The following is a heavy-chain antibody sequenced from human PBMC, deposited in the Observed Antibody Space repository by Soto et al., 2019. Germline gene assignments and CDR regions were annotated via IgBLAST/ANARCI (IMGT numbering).Heavy chain of an antibody. CDR1: GGSISSYY. J-gene: IGHJ5*02. D-gene: IGHD2-15*01. V-gene: IGHV4-59*01. Sequence: SETLTLTCTVSGGSISSYYWSWIRQPPGKGLEWIGYIYYSGSTNYNPSLKSRVTISVDTSKNQFSLKLSSVTAADTAVYYCARVNVGVGNWFDPWGQGTLVTVSS. CDR3: ARVNVGVGNWFDP. CDR2: IYYSGST.